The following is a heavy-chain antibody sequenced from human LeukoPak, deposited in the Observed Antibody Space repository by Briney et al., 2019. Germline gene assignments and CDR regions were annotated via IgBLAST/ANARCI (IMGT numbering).Heavy chain of an antibody. CDR2: ISGSGGST. CDR3: AKVPAHYDFWSGYYTYYYYYGMDV. D-gene: IGHD3-3*01. J-gene: IGHJ6*02. Sequence: GGSLRLSCAASGFTVSSNYMSWVRQAPGKGLEWVSAISGSGGSTYYADSVKGRFTISRDNSKNTLYLQMNSLRAEDTAVYYCAKVPAHYDFWSGYYTYYYYYGMDVWGQGTTVTVSS. CDR1: GFTVSSNY. V-gene: IGHV3-23*01.